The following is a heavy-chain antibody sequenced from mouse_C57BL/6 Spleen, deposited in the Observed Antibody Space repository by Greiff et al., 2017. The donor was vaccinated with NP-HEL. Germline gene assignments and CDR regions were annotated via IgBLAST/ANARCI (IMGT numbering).Heavy chain of an antibody. CDR1: GYTFTDYY. CDR3: ARGGYYGSSDWYFDV. V-gene: IGHV1-26*01. J-gene: IGHJ1*03. CDR2: INPNNGGT. Sequence: EVQLQQSGPELVKPGASVKISCKASGYTFTDYYMNWVKQSHGKSLEWIGDINPNNGGTSYNQKFKGKATLTVDKSSSTAYMELRSLTSEDSAVYYCARGGYYGSSDWYFDVWGTGTTVTVSS. D-gene: IGHD1-1*01.